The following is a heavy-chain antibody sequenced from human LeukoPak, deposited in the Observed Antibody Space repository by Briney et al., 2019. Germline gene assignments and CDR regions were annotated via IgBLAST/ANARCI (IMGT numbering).Heavy chain of an antibody. CDR2: INPSGGST. D-gene: IGHD3-10*01. CDR3: ARDSRDTITMVRGVIKY. CDR1: GYTFTSYY. V-gene: IGHV1-46*01. J-gene: IGHJ4*02. Sequence: ASVKVSCKASGYTFTSYYMHWVRQAPGQGLEWMGIINPSGGSTSYAQKFQGRVTMTRDTSTSTVYMELSSLRSEDTAVYYCARDSRDTITMVRGVIKYWGQGTLVTVSS.